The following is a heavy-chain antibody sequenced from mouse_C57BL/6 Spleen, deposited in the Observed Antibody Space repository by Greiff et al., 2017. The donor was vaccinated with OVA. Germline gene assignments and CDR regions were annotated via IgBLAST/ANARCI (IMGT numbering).Heavy chain of an antibody. CDR2: INPNNGGT. Sequence: EVKLQESGPELVKPGASVKMSCKASGYTFTDYNMHWVKQSHGKSLEWIGYINPNNGGTSYNQKFKGKATLTVNKSSSTAYMELRSLTSEDSAVYYCARGAGTKDYFDYWGQGTTLTVSS. V-gene: IGHV1-22*01. D-gene: IGHD4-1*01. CDR1: GYTFTDYN. J-gene: IGHJ2*01. CDR3: ARGAGTKDYFDY.